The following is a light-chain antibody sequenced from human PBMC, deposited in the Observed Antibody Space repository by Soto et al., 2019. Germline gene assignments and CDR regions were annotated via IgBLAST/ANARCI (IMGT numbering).Light chain of an antibody. J-gene: IGKJ1*01. V-gene: IGKV1-39*01. Sequence: DIQMTQSPSSLSASVGDRVTITCRASQSISSYLNWYQQKPGKAPKLLIYAASSLQSGVPSRFSGSGSGTDFTLTISSLQPEDFATYYCQQYNSYSRTFGQGTKLDIK. CDR2: AAS. CDR3: QQYNSYSRT. CDR1: QSISSY.